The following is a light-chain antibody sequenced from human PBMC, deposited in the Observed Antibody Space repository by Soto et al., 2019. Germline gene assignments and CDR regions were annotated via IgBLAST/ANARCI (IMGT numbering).Light chain of an antibody. CDR3: CSYAGSYNWV. J-gene: IGLJ3*02. Sequence: QSVLTQPPSVSGAPGQRVSISCTGSTSNIGAPYDVHWYQHLPGTAPKLLIYGDNNRPSGVPDRFSGSKSGTSASLAITRLQAEDEADYYCCSYAGSYNWVFGGGTKLTVL. CDR2: GDN. CDR1: TSNIGAPYD. V-gene: IGLV1-40*01.